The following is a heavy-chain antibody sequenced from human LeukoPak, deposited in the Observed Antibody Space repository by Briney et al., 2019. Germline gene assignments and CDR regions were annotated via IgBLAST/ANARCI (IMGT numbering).Heavy chain of an antibody. CDR1: GFIFSNYW. CDR2: IKTDGSTI. J-gene: IGHJ3*02. CDR3: ARTGGSGSLGAFDI. D-gene: IGHD6-25*01. V-gene: IGHV3-74*01. Sequence: GGSARLSCAASGFIFSNYWMHWVRQAPGKGLVWVSRIKTDGSTITYADSVKGRFTISRDNAKNTLFLQMNSLRAEDTAVYYCARTGGSGSLGAFDIWGQGTMVTVSS.